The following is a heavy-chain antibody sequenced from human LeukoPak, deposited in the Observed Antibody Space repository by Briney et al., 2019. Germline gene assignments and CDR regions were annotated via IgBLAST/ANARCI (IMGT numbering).Heavy chain of an antibody. CDR2: INHSGST. D-gene: IGHD2-15*01. CDR1: GGSFSGYY. J-gene: IGHJ4*02. CDR3: ASRDEIGYCSGGSCYLSTTAPPGY. V-gene: IGHV4-34*01. Sequence: SETLSLTCAVYGGSFSGYYWSWIRHPPGKGLEWIGGINHSGSTNYNPTLKSRVTISVDTSKNQFSLKLSSVTAADTAVYYCASRDEIGYCSGGSCYLSTTAPPGYWGQGTLVTVSS.